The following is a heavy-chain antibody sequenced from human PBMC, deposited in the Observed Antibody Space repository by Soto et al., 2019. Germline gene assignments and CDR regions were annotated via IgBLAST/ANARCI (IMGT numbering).Heavy chain of an antibody. V-gene: IGHV4-31*03. D-gene: IGHD2-21*01. CDR3: ARDTVIHDAFDI. J-gene: IGHJ3*02. CDR1: GASIDSGGYY. CDR2: IYFSGGT. Sequence: LTCTVSGASIDSGGYYWNWIRQRPGKGLEWIGYIYFSGGTYYNPSLKSRVTISVDTSKNQFSLKLSSVTAADTAVYYYARDTVIHDAFDIWGQGTRVTVSS.